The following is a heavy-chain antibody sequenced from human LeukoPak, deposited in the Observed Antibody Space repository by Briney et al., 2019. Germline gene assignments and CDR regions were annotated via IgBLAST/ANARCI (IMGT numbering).Heavy chain of an antibody. CDR3: ARNNGMDV. Sequence: PGGSLRLSCAASGFTFSSYAMHWVRQAPGKGLEWVAVISYDGSNKYYADSVKGRFTISRDNAENSLYLQMNSLRAEDTALYHCARNNGMDVWGQGTTVIVSS. CDR1: GFTFSSYA. J-gene: IGHJ6*02. V-gene: IGHV3-30-3*01. CDR2: ISYDGSNK.